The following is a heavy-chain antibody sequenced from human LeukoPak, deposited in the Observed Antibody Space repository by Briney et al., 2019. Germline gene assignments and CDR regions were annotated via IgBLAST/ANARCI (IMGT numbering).Heavy chain of an antibody. CDR2: IWYDGSNK. J-gene: IGHJ4*02. CDR1: GFTFSSYG. Sequence: GGFLRLSCAASGFTFSSYGMHWVRQAPGKGLEWVAVIWYDGSNKYYADSVKGRFTISRDNSKNTLYLQMNSLRAEDTAVYYCAKNRGTTVTTTCFDYWGQGTLVTVSS. D-gene: IGHD4-11*01. CDR3: AKNRGTTVTTTCFDY. V-gene: IGHV3-33*06.